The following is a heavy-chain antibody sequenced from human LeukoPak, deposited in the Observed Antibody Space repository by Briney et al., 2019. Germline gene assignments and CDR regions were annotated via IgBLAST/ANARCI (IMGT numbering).Heavy chain of an antibody. J-gene: IGHJ5*02. D-gene: IGHD3-22*01. V-gene: IGHV1-69*05. Sequence: SSVKVSCXASGGTFSSYAISWVRQAPGQGLEWMGRIIPIFGTANYAQKFQGRVTITTDESTSTAYMELSSLRSEDTAVYYCARGEIVVTANWFDPWGQGTLVTVSS. CDR1: GGTFSSYA. CDR2: IIPIFGTA. CDR3: ARGEIVVTANWFDP.